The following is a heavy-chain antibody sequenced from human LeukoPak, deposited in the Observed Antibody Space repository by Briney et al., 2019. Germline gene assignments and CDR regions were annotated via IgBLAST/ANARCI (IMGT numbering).Heavy chain of an antibody. V-gene: IGHV3-23*01. Sequence: GGSLRLSCAASGFTFSSYAMSWVRQAPGKGLEWVSAISGSGGSTYYADSVKGRFTISRDNSKNTLHLQMDSLRAEDTGIYYCARGHRMGNGWADYWGRGTQVTVSS. J-gene: IGHJ4*02. CDR3: ARGHRMGNGWADY. CDR1: GFTFSSYA. D-gene: IGHD6-19*01. CDR2: ISGSGGST.